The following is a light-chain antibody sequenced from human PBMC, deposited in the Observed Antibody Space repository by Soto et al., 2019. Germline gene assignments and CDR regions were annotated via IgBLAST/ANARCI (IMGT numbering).Light chain of an antibody. Sequence: DIVMTQSPDSLAVSLGERATINCKSSQGVLYSSNNKNYLAWYQQKPGQPPKLFIYWASTRESRVPDRFSGSGSRTDFTLTISSLQAEDVAVYYCQQYYSTPLTFSGGTKVEVK. CDR3: QQYYSTPLT. V-gene: IGKV4-1*01. CDR1: QGVLYSSNNKNY. J-gene: IGKJ4*01. CDR2: WAS.